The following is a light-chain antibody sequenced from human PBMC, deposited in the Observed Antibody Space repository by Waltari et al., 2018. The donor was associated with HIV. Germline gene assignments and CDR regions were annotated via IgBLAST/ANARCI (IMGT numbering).Light chain of an antibody. CDR3: TSYISSSTPV. CDR1: SSDLNYYNS. V-gene: IGLV2-14*01. CDR2: DVS. Sequence: QSALTQPASVSGSPGPSITISCTGTSSDLNYYNSVSWYQHHPGKAPKVIIYDVSNRPSGVSHRFSGSKSGHTASLTISGLQAEDEADYFCTSYISSSTPVFGGGTKLTVL. J-gene: IGLJ3*02.